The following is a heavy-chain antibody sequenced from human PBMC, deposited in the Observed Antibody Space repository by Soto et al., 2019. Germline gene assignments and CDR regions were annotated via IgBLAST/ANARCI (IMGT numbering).Heavy chain of an antibody. J-gene: IGHJ4*02. CDR2: IYYSGST. Sequence: SETLSLTCTVSGGSISSYYWSWIRQPPGKGLERIGYIYYSGSTNYNPSLKSRDTISVDTTKNQFSLKLSSVTAADTAVYYCAHGEGFDYWGQGTLVTVSS. CDR1: GGSISSYY. CDR3: AHGEGFDY. V-gene: IGHV4-59*01. D-gene: IGHD2-21*01.